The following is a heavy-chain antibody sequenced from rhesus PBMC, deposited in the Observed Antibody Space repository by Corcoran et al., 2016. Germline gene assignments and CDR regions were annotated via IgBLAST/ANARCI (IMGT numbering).Heavy chain of an antibody. V-gene: IGHV3-54*02. Sequence: EVQLVESGGGLVQSGGSLRISCAASGFNLRFYAMNLVRKAPGKVLELVAVISSEVSKKYYADSVKDRFTISRDNSKNILYLQINNLKLDDTAVYYGTTFGYWGQGVLVTVSS. CDR1: GFNLRFYA. CDR3: TTFGY. J-gene: IGHJ4*01. D-gene: IGHD1-1*01. CDR2: ISSEVSKK.